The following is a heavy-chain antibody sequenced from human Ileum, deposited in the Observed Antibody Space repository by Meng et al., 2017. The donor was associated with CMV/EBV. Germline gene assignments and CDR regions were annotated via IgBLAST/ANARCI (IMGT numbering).Heavy chain of an antibody. CDR1: GGSISNYY. V-gene: IGHV4-4*07. CDR2: IYTSGTT. D-gene: IGHD3-10*01. J-gene: IGHJ4*02. CDR3: ARNYGSGNWNFFHY. Sequence: QVQPHDRGPGQVKTPETLSLTFYVSGGSISNYYWSWIRQPAGKGLEWIAHIYTSGTTNYNPSLKSRVTMSVDTSRNQFSLKLTSVTAADTAVYYCARNYGSGNWNFFHYWGQGTLVTVSS.